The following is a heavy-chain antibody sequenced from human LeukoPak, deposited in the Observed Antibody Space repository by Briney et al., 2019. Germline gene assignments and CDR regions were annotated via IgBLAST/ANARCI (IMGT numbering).Heavy chain of an antibody. J-gene: IGHJ4*02. CDR1: GFTFSNAW. V-gene: IGHV3-15*01. CDR3: TTDNYYDSSGYRRDY. D-gene: IGHD3-22*01. Sequence: PGRSLRLSCAASGFTFSNAWMSWVRQAPGKGLKWVVRIKSKTDGGTTDYAAPVKGRFTISRDDSKNTLYLQMNSLKTEDTAVYYCTTDNYYDSSGYRRDYWGQGTLVTDSS. CDR2: IKSKTDGGTT.